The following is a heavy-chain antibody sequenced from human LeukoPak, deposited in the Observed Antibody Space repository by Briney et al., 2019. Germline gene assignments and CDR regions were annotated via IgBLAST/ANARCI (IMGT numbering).Heavy chain of an antibody. V-gene: IGHV1-8*01. Sequence: ASVKVSCKASGYTLTSYDINWVRQATGQGLEWMGWMNPNNGNTGYAQKFQGRVTMTRSTAIRTAYMELSSLRSEDTAVYYCARRFSSGRRSAAAGHNHFDYWGQGTLVTVSS. CDR1: GYTLTSYD. CDR3: ARRFSSGRRSAAAGHNHFDY. D-gene: IGHD6-13*01. J-gene: IGHJ4*02. CDR2: MNPNNGNT.